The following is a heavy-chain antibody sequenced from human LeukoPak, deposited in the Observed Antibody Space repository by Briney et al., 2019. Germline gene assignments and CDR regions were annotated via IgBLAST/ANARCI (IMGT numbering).Heavy chain of an antibody. J-gene: IGHJ5*02. CDR3: ATDGAGFDT. CDR1: GFTFNDYY. Sequence: GGSLRLSCAASGFTFNDYYMSWIRQAPGKGLEWLSYINIGGTNTHYADSVKGRFTISRDNAKKSLYLEMNNLRDEDTAVYYCATDGAGFDTWGQGVLVTVSS. V-gene: IGHV3-11*01. CDR2: INIGGTNT.